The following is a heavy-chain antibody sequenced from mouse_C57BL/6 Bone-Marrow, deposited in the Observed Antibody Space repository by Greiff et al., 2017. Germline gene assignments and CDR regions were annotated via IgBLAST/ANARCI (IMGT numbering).Heavy chain of an antibody. CDR1: GFTFSDYY. D-gene: IGHD2-1*01. CDR2: ISNGGGST. J-gene: IGHJ3*01. V-gene: IGHV5-12*01. CDR3: ARPNLLSWFAY. Sequence: VKLVESGGGLVQPGGSLKLSCAASGFTFSDYYMYWVRQTPEKRLEWVAYISNGGGSTYYPDTVKGRFTISRDNAKNTLYLQMSRLKSEDTAMYYCARPNLLSWFAYWGQGTLVTVSA.